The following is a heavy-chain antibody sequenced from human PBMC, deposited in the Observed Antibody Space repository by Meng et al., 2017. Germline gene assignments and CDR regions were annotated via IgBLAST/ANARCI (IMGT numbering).Heavy chain of an antibody. J-gene: IGHJ4*02. D-gene: IGHD1-26*01. CDR3: SRVQVGAPNDY. CDR1: GFTFSDYW. V-gene: IGHV3-74*01. Sequence: EVTLVESGGGLVRPGGSLSVSCAASGFTFSDYWMNYFRQGPGEGLVWVATISVDGSETYYADAVKGRFTISRDNAKNTLYLQMNSLRPEDTAVYYCSRVQVGAPNDYWGQGTLVTVSS. CDR2: ISVDGSET.